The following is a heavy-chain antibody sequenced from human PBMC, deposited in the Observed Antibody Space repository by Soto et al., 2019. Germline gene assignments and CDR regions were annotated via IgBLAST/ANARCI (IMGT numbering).Heavy chain of an antibody. CDR1: GGSISSGGYY. V-gene: IGHV4-31*03. CDR3: ERPNYYDSSGYQGRIIHRDAFDI. CDR2: IYYSGST. D-gene: IGHD3-22*01. Sequence: PSETLSLTCTVSGGSISSGGYYWSWIRQHPGKGLEWIGYIYYSGSTYYNPSLKSRVTISVDTSKNQFSLKLSSVTAADTAVYYCERPNYYDSSGYQGRIIHRDAFDIWGQGTMVTVSS. J-gene: IGHJ3*02.